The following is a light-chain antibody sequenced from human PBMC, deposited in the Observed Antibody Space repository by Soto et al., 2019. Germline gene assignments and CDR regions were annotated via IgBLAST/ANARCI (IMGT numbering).Light chain of an antibody. CDR2: GNI. J-gene: IGLJ2*01. CDR3: QSYDSSLSGWL. CDR1: SSNIGAGYD. Sequence: QLVLTQPPSVSGAPGQRVTISCTGSSSNIGAGYDVHWYQQLPGTAPKLLVHGNIDRPSGVPDRFSGSKSGTSASLAITGLQAEDEADYYCQSYDSSLSGWLFGGGTKLTVL. V-gene: IGLV1-40*01.